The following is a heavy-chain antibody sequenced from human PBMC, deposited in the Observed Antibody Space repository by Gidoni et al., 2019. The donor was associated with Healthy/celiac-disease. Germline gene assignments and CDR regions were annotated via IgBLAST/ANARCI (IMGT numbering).Heavy chain of an antibody. J-gene: IGHJ3*02. V-gene: IGHV3-30*01. D-gene: IGHD3-22*01. CDR2: ISYDGSKK. CDR1: GFTFRSSA. Sequence: QVQLVESGGGVVQPGRSLRLSCAASGFTFRSSARHWVRQAPGKGLEWVAVISYDGSKKYYADSVKGRFTISRDNSKNTLYLQMNSLRAEDTAVYYCARDLDYYDSSGYYDAFDIWGQGTMVTVSS. CDR3: ARDLDYYDSSGYYDAFDI.